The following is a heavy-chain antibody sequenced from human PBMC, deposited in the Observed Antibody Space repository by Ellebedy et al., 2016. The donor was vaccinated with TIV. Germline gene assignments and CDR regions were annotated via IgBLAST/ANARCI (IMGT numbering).Heavy chain of an antibody. CDR1: GFPVSSNY. V-gene: IGHV3-7*01. Sequence: GESLKISCAASGFPVSSNYMTWVRQAPGKGLEWVANINEDGTKKHYVDSVKGRFTISRDNAGNSLYLQMNSLGAEDTAVYYCARAIYGASYLWGRGTLVTVSS. J-gene: IGHJ2*01. D-gene: IGHD4-17*01. CDR2: INEDGTKK. CDR3: ARAIYGASYL.